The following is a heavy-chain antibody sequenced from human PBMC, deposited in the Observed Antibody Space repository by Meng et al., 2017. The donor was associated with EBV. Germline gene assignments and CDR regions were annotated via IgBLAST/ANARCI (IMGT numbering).Heavy chain of an antibody. CDR2: IIPIFGTA. V-gene: IGHV1-69*06. CDR1: GGTFSSYA. D-gene: IGHD6-13*01. CDR3: ARAEIAAAGRLDY. J-gene: IGHJ4*02. Sequence: GQLWQPGAEVKKPGSSVKVSCKASGGTFSSYAISWVRQAPGQGLEWMGGIIPIFGTANYAQKFQGRVTVTADKSTSTAYMELSSLRSEDTAVYYCARAEIAAAGRLDYWGQGTLVTVFS.